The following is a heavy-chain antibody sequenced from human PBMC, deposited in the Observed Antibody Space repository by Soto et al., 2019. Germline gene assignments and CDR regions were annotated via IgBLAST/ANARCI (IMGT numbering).Heavy chain of an antibody. CDR2: LYYTGTT. CDR1: GYSFSTAYY. J-gene: IGHJ4*02. V-gene: IGHV4-38-2*02. CDR3: ERYRREAVAGYTLDN. Sequence: SETLSLTCTVSGYSFSTAYYCVWMRQPPGKGLEWIGSLYYTGTTYYNPSLKSRVTISVDTSKSQFSLMLTSVTAADTAVYYCERYRREAVAGYTLDNWGQGILVTVSS. D-gene: IGHD6-13*01.